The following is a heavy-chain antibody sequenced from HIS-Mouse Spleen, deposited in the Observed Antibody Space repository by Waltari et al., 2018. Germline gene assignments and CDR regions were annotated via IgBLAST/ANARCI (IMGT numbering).Heavy chain of an antibody. Sequence: EVQLLESGGGLVQPGGSLRLSCAASGFTFSSYAMSWVRQAPGKGLAWVSAIRGSGGSTYYADSVKGRFTISRDNSKNTLYLQMNSLRAEDTAVYYCAKDRNWGSSGYFDYWGQGTLVTVSS. J-gene: IGHJ4*02. D-gene: IGHD3-16*01. CDR1: GFTFSSYA. CDR3: AKDRNWGSSGYFDY. CDR2: IRGSGGST. V-gene: IGHV3-23*01.